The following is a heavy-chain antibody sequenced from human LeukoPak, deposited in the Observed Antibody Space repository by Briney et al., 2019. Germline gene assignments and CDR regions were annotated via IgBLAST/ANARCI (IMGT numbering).Heavy chain of an antibody. CDR3: ARDRDWSFDY. J-gene: IGHJ4*02. Sequence: PGGSLRLSCAVSGFAFSEYPMNWVRQAPGKGLEWVSNIRGSSSAKNYADSVKGRFTISRDNAKNSLYLEMSSLRAEDTAVYYCARDRDWSFDYWGQGTLVTVSS. CDR1: GFAFSEYP. D-gene: IGHD3-9*01. V-gene: IGHV3-48*04. CDR2: IRGSSSAK.